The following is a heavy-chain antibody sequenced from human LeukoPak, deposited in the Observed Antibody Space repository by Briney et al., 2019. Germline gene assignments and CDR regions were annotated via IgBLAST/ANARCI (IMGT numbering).Heavy chain of an antibody. CDR3: ARILDSAWGELGY. D-gene: IGHD6-19*01. V-gene: IGHV3-30*02. J-gene: IGHJ4*02. CDR1: GFSFSSYG. Sequence: GSLRLSCAGSGFSFSSYGMHWVRQAPGKGLEWMAFKRSDGSNKYYADSVKGRFTISRDNSKNTLYLQMNSLRAEDTAVYYCARILDSAWGELGYWGQGTLVTVSS. CDR2: KRSDGSNK.